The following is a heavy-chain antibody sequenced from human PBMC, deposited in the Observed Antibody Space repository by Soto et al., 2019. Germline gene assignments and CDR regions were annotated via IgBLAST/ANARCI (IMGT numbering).Heavy chain of an antibody. CDR1: GFTFNSYS. V-gene: IGHV3-21*01. CDR2: ISSSSNYI. D-gene: IGHD3-10*01. CDR3: ARGKYYYGSGSRRDYYGMDV. Sequence: GGSLSLSCAASGFTFNSYSFNWVRQAPGKGLEWVSSISSSSNYIYYADLVKGRFTISRDNAKNSLYLQMNSLRAEDTAVYYCARGKYYYGSGSRRDYYGMDVWGQGTTVTVSS. J-gene: IGHJ6*02.